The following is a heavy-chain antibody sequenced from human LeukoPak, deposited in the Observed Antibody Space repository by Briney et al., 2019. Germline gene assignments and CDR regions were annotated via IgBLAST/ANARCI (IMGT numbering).Heavy chain of an antibody. CDR2: ISSSSSYI. CDR1: GFTFSSYA. J-gene: IGHJ4*02. V-gene: IGHV3-21*01. CDR3: ARGADPSYYYDSSGFTDY. Sequence: PGGSLRLSCAASGFTFSSYAMSWVRQAPGKGLEWVSSISSSSSYIYYADSVKGRFTISRDNAKNSLYLQMNSLRAEDTSVYYCARGADPSYYYDSSGFTDYWGQGTLVTVSS. D-gene: IGHD3-22*01.